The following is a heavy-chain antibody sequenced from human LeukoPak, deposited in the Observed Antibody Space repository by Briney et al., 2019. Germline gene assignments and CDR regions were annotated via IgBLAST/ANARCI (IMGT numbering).Heavy chain of an antibody. CDR2: IYWNDDK. Sequence: SGPTLVKPTQTLTLTCTFSGFSPSTSGVGVGWIRQPPGKDLEWLALIYWNDDKRYSPSLKSRLTITKDTSKNQVVLTMTNMDRVDTATYYCAHPYSYGYNNWFDPWGQGTLVTVSS. D-gene: IGHD5-18*01. J-gene: IGHJ5*02. CDR3: AHPYSYGYNNWFDP. CDR1: GFSPSTSGVG. V-gene: IGHV2-5*01.